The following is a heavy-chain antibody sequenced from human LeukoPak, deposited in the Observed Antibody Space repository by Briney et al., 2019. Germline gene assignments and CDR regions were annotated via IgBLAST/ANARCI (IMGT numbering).Heavy chain of an antibody. V-gene: IGHV3-11*01. D-gene: IGHD1-26*01. CDR3: AKAQGRVGATLGGAFDI. CDR1: GFTFSDYY. Sequence: GGSLRLSCAASGFTFSDYYMNWIRQAPGKGLEWVSYISSSGNTIYYADSVKGRFTISRDNSKNTLYLQMSSLRAEDTAVYYCAKAQGRVGATLGGAFDIWGQGTMVTVSS. CDR2: ISSSGNTI. J-gene: IGHJ3*02.